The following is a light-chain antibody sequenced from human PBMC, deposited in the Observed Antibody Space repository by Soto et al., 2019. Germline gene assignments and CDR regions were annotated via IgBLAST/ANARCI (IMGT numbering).Light chain of an antibody. J-gene: IGLJ2*01. CDR3: VTWDDSLNGPV. V-gene: IGLV1-44*01. CDR1: GSNIGSHT. Sequence: QSALTQPPSASGTPGQRVTISCSGSGSNIGSHTVNWYQQLPGTAPKLLIYTDDQRPSAVTDRFSGSKSGTSASLAISGLQSEDEADYHCVTWDDSLNGPVFGGGTKLTVL. CDR2: TDD.